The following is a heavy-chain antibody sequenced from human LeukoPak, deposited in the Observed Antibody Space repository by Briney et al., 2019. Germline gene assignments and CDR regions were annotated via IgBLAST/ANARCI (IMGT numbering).Heavy chain of an antibody. CDR1: GFTFSSYG. D-gene: IGHD1-26*01. CDR2: ISGSGGST. J-gene: IGHJ4*02. V-gene: IGHV3-23*01. CDR3: AKAGSIRFDY. Sequence: GGSLRLSCAASGFTFSSYGMSWVRQAPGKGLEWVSAISGSGGSTYYADSVKGRFTISRDNSKNTLYLQMNSLRAEDTAIYYCAKAGSIRFDYWGQGTLVTVSS.